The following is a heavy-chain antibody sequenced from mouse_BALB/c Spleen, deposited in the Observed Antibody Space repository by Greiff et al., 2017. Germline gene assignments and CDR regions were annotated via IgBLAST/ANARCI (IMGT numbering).Heavy chain of an antibody. CDR1: GYSITSDYA. V-gene: IGHV3-2*02. Sequence: EVQLQESGPGLVKPSQSLSLTCTVTGYSITSDYAWNWIRQFPGNKLEWMGYISYSGSTSYNPSLKSRISITRDTSKNQFFLQLNSVTTEDTATYYCARSIYYDYDERLCYAMDDWGEGTSVTVSS. CDR2: ISYSGST. D-gene: IGHD2-4*01. CDR3: ARSIYYDYDERLCYAMDD. J-gene: IGHJ4*01.